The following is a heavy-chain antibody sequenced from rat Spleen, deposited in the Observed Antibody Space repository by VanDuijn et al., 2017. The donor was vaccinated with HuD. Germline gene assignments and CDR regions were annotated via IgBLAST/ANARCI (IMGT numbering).Heavy chain of an antibody. CDR3: ARHNYDGFPWFAY. J-gene: IGHJ3*01. Sequence: EVQLAESGGGLVQPGRSLKLSCVASGFTFNNYWMTWIRQAPGRGLEWVASITNASGRTYYSDFVKGRFTISRDTAQNTLYLQMNSLRSEDTATYYCARHNYDGFPWFAYWGQGTLVTVSS. CDR2: ITNASGRT. D-gene: IGHD1-12*02. V-gene: IGHV5-31*01. CDR1: GFTFNNYW.